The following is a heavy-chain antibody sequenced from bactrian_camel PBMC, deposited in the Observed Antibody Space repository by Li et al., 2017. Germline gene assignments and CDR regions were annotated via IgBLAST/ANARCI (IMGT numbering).Heavy chain of an antibody. CDR3: AVGLVADLNGH. CDR1: ASSYSRYC. V-gene: IGHV3S1*01. CDR2: LNIGGGST. J-gene: IGHJ4*01. D-gene: IGHD5*01. Sequence: HVQLVESGGGLVQPGGSLRLSCAASASSYSRYCMRWFRQAPGKGLEWVSTLNIGGGSTYYADSVKGRFTISRDDTQNTLYLQMNSLKIEDTGIYYCAVGLVADLNGHWGQGTQVTVS.